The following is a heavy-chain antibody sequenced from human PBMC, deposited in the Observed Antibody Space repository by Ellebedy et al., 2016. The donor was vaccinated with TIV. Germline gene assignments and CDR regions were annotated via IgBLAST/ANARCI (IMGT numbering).Heavy chain of an antibody. Sequence: GESLKISCAASGFTFSTYAISWVRQAPGKGLEWLSAISGSGDTPYYTDSVKGRFTVSRDNSKNTLYLQMNSLRAEDTAVYYCARDLPDIVATIRVGYGMDVWGQGTTVTVSS. D-gene: IGHD5-12*01. CDR3: ARDLPDIVATIRVGYGMDV. CDR2: ISGSGDTP. V-gene: IGHV3-23*01. J-gene: IGHJ6*02. CDR1: GFTFSTYA.